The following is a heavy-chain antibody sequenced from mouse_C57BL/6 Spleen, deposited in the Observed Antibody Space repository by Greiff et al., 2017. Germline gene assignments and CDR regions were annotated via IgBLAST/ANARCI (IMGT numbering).Heavy chain of an antibody. Sequence: QVQLQQPGAELVRPESSVKLSCKASGYTFTSYWMHWVKQRPIQGLEWIGNIDPSDSETHYNQKFKDKATLTVDKSSSTAYMQLSSLTSEDSAVYYCARSGTTVEGFAYWGQGTLVTVSA. CDR2: IDPSDSET. CDR1: GYTFTSYW. V-gene: IGHV1-52*01. CDR3: ARSGTTVEGFAY. J-gene: IGHJ3*01. D-gene: IGHD1-1*01.